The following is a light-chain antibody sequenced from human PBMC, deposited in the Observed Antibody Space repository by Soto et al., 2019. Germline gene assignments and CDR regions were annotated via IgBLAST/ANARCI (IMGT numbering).Light chain of an antibody. CDR3: QQYGSSPQT. CDR1: QSVSSSY. J-gene: IGKJ1*01. Sequence: EIVLTQSPGTLSLSPGERATLSCRASQSVSSSYLAWYQQKPGQAPRLLIYDASSRATGIPDRFSGSGSGKEFTLNISRLGAEDFAVYYCQQYGSSPQTFGQGTKVEIK. CDR2: DAS. V-gene: IGKV3-20*01.